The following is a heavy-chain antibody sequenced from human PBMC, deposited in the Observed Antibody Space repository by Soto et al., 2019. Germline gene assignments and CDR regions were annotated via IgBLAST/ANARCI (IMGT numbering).Heavy chain of an antibody. V-gene: IGHV4-31*03. J-gene: IGHJ6*02. D-gene: IGHD2-21*01. Sequence: PSEALSLTCTVSVGSISSGGYYWYWIRQHPGKGLEWIGYIYYSGTTYYSPSLKSRVTISVDTSKNQFSLKLSSVTAADTAVYYCAASCVACGGFNYYGMDVWGQGTTVTVSS. CDR1: VGSISSGGYY. CDR2: IYYSGTT. CDR3: AASCVACGGFNYYGMDV.